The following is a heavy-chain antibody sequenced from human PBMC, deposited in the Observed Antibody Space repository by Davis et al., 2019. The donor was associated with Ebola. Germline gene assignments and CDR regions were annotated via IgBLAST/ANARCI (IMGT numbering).Heavy chain of an antibody. D-gene: IGHD6-19*01. CDR1: GGSISGYY. CDR3: ARGVWLGDNWFDP. V-gene: IGHV4-4*07. CDR2: IYPSGST. J-gene: IGHJ5*02. Sequence: PSETLSLTCTVSGGSISGYYWSWIRQPAGKGLEFIGRIYPSGSTNYKPSLKGRVTMSIDTSNNQFSLKVNSVTAADTAIYYCARGVWLGDNWFDPWGQGNLVIVSS.